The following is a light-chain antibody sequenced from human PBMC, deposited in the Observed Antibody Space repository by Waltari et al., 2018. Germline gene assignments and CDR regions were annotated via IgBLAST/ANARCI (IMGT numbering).Light chain of an antibody. CDR1: SPNTGAGFD. J-gene: IGLJ3*02. V-gene: IGLV1-40*01. Sequence: QSVLTQPPSVSGAPGQRVTIPCTGSSPNTGAGFDGPWYQQVPGTAPKLLIYISNTRASGVPERFSGSTSGNSASLAIAGLQAEDEADYYCQSHDINLSSWVFGGGTKLTVL. CDR3: QSHDINLSSWV. CDR2: ISN.